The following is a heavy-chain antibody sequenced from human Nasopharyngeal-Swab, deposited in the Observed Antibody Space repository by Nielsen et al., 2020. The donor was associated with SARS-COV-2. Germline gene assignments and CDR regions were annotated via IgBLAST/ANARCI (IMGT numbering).Heavy chain of an antibody. V-gene: IGHV4-39*01. Sequence: SETLSLTCTVSGVSMRGYNYYWGWIRQPPGKGPEWIGSIYFGGSTYYNPSLQSRVTISVDTAKNQFSLQLTSVNAADTAVYYCARPGFRIAARPWWYLDVWGRGTLVTVSS. CDR3: ARPGFRIAARPWWYLDV. J-gene: IGHJ2*01. CDR2: IYFGGST. D-gene: IGHD6-6*01. CDR1: GVSMRGYNYY.